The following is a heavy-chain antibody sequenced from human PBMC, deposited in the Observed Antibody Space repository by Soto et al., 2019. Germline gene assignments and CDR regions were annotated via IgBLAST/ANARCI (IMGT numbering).Heavy chain of an antibody. CDR3: ARDAGDFWSGYYDY. Sequence: PGGSLRLSCAASGFTFSSYGMHWVRQAPGKGLEWVAVIWYDGSNKYYADSVKGRFTISRDNSKNTLYLQMNSLRAEDTAVYYCARDAGDFWSGYYDYWGQGTLVTVSS. CDR2: IWYDGSNK. D-gene: IGHD3-3*01. J-gene: IGHJ4*02. CDR1: GFTFSSYG. V-gene: IGHV3-33*01.